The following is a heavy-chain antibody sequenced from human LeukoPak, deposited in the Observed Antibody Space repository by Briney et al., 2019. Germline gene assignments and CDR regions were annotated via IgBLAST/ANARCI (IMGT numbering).Heavy chain of an antibody. Sequence: ASVKVSCKASGYTFTSYYMHWVQQAPGQGLEWMGIINPSGGSTSYAQKFQGRVTMTRDMSTSTVYMELSSLRSEDTAVYYCARGAGTGYFQHWGQGTLVTVSS. D-gene: IGHD6-19*01. V-gene: IGHV1-46*01. CDR2: INPSGGST. J-gene: IGHJ1*01. CDR1: GYTFTSYY. CDR3: ARGAGTGYFQH.